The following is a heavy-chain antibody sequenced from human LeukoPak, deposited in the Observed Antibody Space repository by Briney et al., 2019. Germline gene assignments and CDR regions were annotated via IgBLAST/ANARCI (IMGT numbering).Heavy chain of an antibody. CDR2: IYYSGST. CDR1: GGSISSGGYY. J-gene: IGHJ6*02. CDR3: ARDQIGYSYGYDDYYYGMDV. D-gene: IGHD5-18*01. V-gene: IGHV4-31*03. Sequence: TSETLSLTCTVSGGSISSGGYYWSWIRQHPGKGLEWIGYIYYSGSTYYNPSLKSRVTISVDTSKNQFSLKLSSVTAADTAVYYCARDQIGYSYGYDDYYYGMDVWGQGTTVTVSS.